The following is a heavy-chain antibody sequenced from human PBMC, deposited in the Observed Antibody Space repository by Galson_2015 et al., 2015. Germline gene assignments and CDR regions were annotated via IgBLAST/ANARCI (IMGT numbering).Heavy chain of an antibody. J-gene: IGHJ6*02. Sequence: SLRLSCAASGFTFDDYAMHWVRQAPGKGLEWVSGISWNSGSIGYADSVKGRFTISRDNAKNSLYLQMNSLRAEDTALYYCAKDRHIAAAGYYYYGMDVWGQGTTVTVSS. CDR2: ISWNSGSI. V-gene: IGHV3-9*01. CDR1: GFTFDDYA. D-gene: IGHD6-13*01. CDR3: AKDRHIAAAGYYYYGMDV.